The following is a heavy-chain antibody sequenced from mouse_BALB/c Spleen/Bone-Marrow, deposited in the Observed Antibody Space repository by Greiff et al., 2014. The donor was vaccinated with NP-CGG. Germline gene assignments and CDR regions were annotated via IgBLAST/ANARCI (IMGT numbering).Heavy chain of an antibody. CDR3: ARSGSSYYY. D-gene: IGHD1-1*01. CDR1: GFTFSSYA. V-gene: IGHV5-9-3*01. J-gene: IGHJ2*01. Sequence: EVQVVESGGGLVKPGGSLKLSCAASGFTFSSYAMSWVRQTPEKRLEWVATIGSGDSSTYYPDSVKGRFTISRDYAKNTLYLQMSSLGSEDTAMYYCARSGSSYYYWGQGTTLTVSS. CDR2: IGSGDSST.